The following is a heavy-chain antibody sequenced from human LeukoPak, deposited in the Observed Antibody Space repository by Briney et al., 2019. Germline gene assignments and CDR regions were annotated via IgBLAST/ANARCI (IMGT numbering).Heavy chain of an antibody. D-gene: IGHD6-13*01. Sequence: PSETLSLTCTVSGGSISSYYWSWIRQPPGKGLEWIGYIYYSGSTNYNPSPKSRVTISVDTSKNQFSLKLSSVTAADTAVYYCARAIVGSSWYGAFGYWGQGTLVTVSS. CDR3: ARAIVGSSWYGAFGY. CDR1: GGSISSYY. CDR2: IYYSGST. V-gene: IGHV4-59*01. J-gene: IGHJ4*02.